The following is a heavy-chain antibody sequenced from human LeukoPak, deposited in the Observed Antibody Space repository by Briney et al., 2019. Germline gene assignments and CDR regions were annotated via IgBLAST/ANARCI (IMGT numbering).Heavy chain of an antibody. V-gene: IGHV1-2*02. CDR2: INPNSGGT. D-gene: IGHD5-24*01. CDR1: GYTFTGYY. J-gene: IGHJ4*02. Sequence: ASVKVSCKASGYTFTGYYMHWVRQAPGQGLEWMGWINPNSGGTNYAQKFQGRVTMTRDTSIGTAYMELSRLRSDDTAVYYCARVMRDGYNYQVDYWGQGTLVTVSS. CDR3: ARVMRDGYNYQVDY.